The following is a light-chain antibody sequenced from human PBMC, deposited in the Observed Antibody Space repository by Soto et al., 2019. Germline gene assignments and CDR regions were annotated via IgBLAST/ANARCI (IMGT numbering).Light chain of an antibody. CDR1: SGHSSYA. CDR2: LNSDGSH. Sequence: QSVLTQSPSASASLGASVKLTCTLSSGHSSYAIAWHQQQPEKGPRYLMKLNSDGSHSKGDVIPDRFSGSSSGAERYLTISSLQSEDEADYYCQTWGTGISVVFGGGTKLTVL. V-gene: IGLV4-69*02. J-gene: IGLJ2*01. CDR3: QTWGTGISVV.